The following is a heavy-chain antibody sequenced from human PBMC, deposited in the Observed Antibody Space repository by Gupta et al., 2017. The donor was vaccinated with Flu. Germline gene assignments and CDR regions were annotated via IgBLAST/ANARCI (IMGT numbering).Heavy chain of an antibody. CDR3: ARYGGYYFEY. D-gene: IGHD5-12*01. CDR2: IYYNGIR. Sequence: QVQLQESGPGLLKPSETLSLTCTVPGGSINSYYWSWLRQSPGKGLEWIGYIYYNGIRDYNPSLKSRVTISVDTSKNQFSLKLNSVTTADTAVYYCARYGGYYFEYWGQGTLVTVPS. J-gene: IGHJ4*02. V-gene: IGHV4-59*01. CDR1: GGSINSYY.